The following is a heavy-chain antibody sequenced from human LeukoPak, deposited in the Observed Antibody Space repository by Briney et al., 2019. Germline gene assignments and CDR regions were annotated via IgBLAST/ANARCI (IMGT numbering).Heavy chain of an antibody. J-gene: IGHJ4*02. Sequence: SVKVSCKASGGTFSSYAISWVRQAPGQGVERMGRIIPILGIANYAQKFQGRVTITADKSTSTAYMELTSLRYEDTAVYYCARDEAVAARLDYWGQGSLVTVSS. CDR3: ARDEAVAARLDY. CDR2: IIPILGIA. D-gene: IGHD6-19*01. CDR1: GGTFSSYA. V-gene: IGHV1-69*04.